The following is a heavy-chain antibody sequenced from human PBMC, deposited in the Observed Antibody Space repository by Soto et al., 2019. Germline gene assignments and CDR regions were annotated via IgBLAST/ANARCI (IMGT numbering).Heavy chain of an antibody. CDR1: GGSMTSSNW. V-gene: IGHV4-4*02. CDR2: AHHSGRT. CDR3: ARSEATGLDH. D-gene: IGHD1-26*01. Sequence: PSETLSLTCTVSGGSMTSSNWWNWVRQSPGKGLEWIGEAHHSGRTNYNSSLKSRVTISVDKSKNHFSLKLSSVTAADTAVYYCARSEATGLDHWGQGTLVTVSS. J-gene: IGHJ4*02.